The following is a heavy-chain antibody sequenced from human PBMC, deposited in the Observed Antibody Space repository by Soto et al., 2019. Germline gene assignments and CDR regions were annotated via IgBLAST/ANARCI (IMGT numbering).Heavy chain of an antibody. CDR2: IYYSGST. Sequence: PSETLSLTCTVSGGSISSSSYYWGWIRQPPGKGLEWIGSIYYSGSTYYNPSLKSRATISVDTSKNQFSLKLSSVTAADTAVYYRARPDWFDPWGQGNLVTVSS. J-gene: IGHJ5*02. CDR3: ARPDWFDP. V-gene: IGHV4-39*01. CDR1: GGSISSSSYY.